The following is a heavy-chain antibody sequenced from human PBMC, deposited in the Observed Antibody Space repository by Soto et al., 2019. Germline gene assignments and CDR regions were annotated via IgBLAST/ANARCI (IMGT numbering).Heavy chain of an antibody. Sequence: GGSLRLSCAASGFTFSNAWMNWVRQAPGKGLEWVGRIKSKTDGGTTDYAAPVKGRFTISRDDSKNTLYLQMNSLKTEDTAVYYCTTGSAAAAPPVEYGMDVWGQGTTVTVSS. V-gene: IGHV3-15*07. CDR2: IKSKTDGGTT. CDR3: TTGSAAAAPPVEYGMDV. CDR1: GFTFSNAW. J-gene: IGHJ6*02. D-gene: IGHD6-13*01.